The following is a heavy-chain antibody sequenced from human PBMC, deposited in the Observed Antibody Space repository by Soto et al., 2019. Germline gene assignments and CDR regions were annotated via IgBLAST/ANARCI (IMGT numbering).Heavy chain of an antibody. D-gene: IGHD1-1*01. CDR3: VRGDNWNDEASDY. J-gene: IGHJ4*02. CDR2: IWSDGNNR. V-gene: IGHV3-33*01. CDR1: GFMFSNHG. Sequence: PRGSLRLSCAASGFMFSNHGMHWVRQAPGKGLEWVAVIWSDGNNRYYADSVKGRFTISRDNSKNTLYLQMNSLRAGDTAVYYCVRGDNWNDEASDYWGQGT.